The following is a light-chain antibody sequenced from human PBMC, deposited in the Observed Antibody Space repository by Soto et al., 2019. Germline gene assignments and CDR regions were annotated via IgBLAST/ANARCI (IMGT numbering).Light chain of an antibody. J-gene: IGLJ3*02. Sequence: QSVLTQPRSVSGSPGQSVTISCTGSSSDVGEYNYVSWYQHHPSNAPKLMIYDVSKRPSGVPDRFSGSKSGNTASLTISGLQAEDEANYYCFSYAGSRVFGGGTKVTVL. CDR1: SSDVGEYNY. CDR3: FSYAGSRV. CDR2: DVS. V-gene: IGLV2-11*01.